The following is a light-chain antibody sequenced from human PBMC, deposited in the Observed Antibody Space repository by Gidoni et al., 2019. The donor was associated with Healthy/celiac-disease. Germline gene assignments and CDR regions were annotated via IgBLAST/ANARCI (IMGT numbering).Light chain of an antibody. J-gene: IGKJ1*01. Sequence: DIQMTQSPSSLSASVGDRGTITCRASQSISTYLSWYQQKPGKAPKLLIYTASNLQSGVPSRFSGRRSGTDFTLTINSLQPEDFATYYCQQSYSTPWTFGQGTKVEI. V-gene: IGKV1-39*01. CDR3: QQSYSTPWT. CDR2: TAS. CDR1: QSISTY.